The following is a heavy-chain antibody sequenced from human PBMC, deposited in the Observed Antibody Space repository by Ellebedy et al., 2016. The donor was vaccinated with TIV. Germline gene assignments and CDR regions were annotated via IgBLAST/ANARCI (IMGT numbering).Heavy chain of an antibody. J-gene: IGHJ5*02. Sequence: SQTLSLTCXISGDDVSDDSGAWNWIRQSPTRGLEWLGRTYYRSEWKTDYASSVKSRITINSDTSKNQFSLQLNSVTPEDTAVYYCARDFTTVRGVMNPFDHWGQGILVTVSS. CDR2: TYYRSEWKT. CDR1: GDDVSDDSGA. D-gene: IGHD3-10*01. CDR3: ARDFTTVRGVMNPFDH. V-gene: IGHV6-1*01.